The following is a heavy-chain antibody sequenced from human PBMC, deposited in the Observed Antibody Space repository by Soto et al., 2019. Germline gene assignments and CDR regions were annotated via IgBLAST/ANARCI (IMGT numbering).Heavy chain of an antibody. D-gene: IGHD3-10*01. CDR2: IKQDGSEK. V-gene: IGHV3-7*01. CDR1: GFTFSSYW. J-gene: IGHJ4*02. CDR3: ARDRYYSGSGSYRTFDY. Sequence: GGSLRLSCAASGFTFSSYWMSWVRQAPGKGLEWVANIKQDGSEKYYVDSVKGRFTISRDNAKNSLYLQMNSLRAEDTAVYYCARDRYYSGSGSYRTFDYWGQGTLVTVSS.